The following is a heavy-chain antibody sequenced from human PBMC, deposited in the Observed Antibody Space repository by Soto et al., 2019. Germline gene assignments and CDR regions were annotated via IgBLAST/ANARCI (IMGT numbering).Heavy chain of an antibody. CDR1: GLILKKAW. CDR3: AAGGVLFSNYYYYGHDA. D-gene: IGHD3-10*01. J-gene: IGHJ6*02. V-gene: IGHV3-15*07. Sequence: EGDLRLSWATAGLILKKAWMNWDRQAPGKGQEWVGRIKSKADGGTTDYAAPVKGRFTISRDDSKNTLFLHMNSLETEDTAVYYCAAGGVLFSNYYYYGHDAWGHGTTATVPS. CDR2: IKSKADGGTT.